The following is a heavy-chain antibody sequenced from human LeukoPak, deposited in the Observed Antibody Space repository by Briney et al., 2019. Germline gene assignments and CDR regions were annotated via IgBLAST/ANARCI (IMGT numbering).Heavy chain of an antibody. CDR2: ISSSSSYI. CDR1: GFTFSSYS. V-gene: IGHV3-21*01. D-gene: IGHD3-22*01. Sequence: GGSLRLSCAASGFTFSSYSMNWVRQAPGKGLEWVSSISSSSSYIYYADSVKGRFTISRDNAKNSLYLQMNSLRAEDTAVYYCAKSKSSGYSSYYYYGMDVWGQGTTVTVSS. CDR3: AKSKSSGYSSYYYYGMDV. J-gene: IGHJ6*02.